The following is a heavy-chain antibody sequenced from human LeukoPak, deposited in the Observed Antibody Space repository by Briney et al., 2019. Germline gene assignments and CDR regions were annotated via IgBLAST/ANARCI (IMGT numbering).Heavy chain of an antibody. CDR2: MNPNSGNT. D-gene: IGHD3-10*01. V-gene: IGHV1-8*01. CDR3: ARGPYGSGRYPMDV. Sequence: GAPVKVSCKASGYTFTSYDTNWVRQATGQGLEWMGWMNPNSGNTGYAQKFQGRVTMTRNTSISTAYMELSNLRSKDTAVYYCARGPYGSGRYPMDVWGKGTTVTVSS. CDR1: GYTFTSYD. J-gene: IGHJ6*03.